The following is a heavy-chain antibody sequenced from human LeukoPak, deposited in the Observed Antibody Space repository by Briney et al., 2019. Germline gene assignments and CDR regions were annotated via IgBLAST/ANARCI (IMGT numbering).Heavy chain of an antibody. CDR3: ARDGVFRFEVGDVYYYYMDV. D-gene: IGHD2-21*02. V-gene: IGHV1-2*02. Sequence: ASVKVSCKASGYTFTGYYMHWVRQAPGQGLEWMGWINPNSGDTKYAQKFQGRVTMTRDTSNNTVYMDLTRLIFDDTAMYYCARDGVFRFEVGDVYYYYMDVWGKGQRSSFP. CDR1: GYTFTGYY. CDR2: INPNSGDT. J-gene: IGHJ6*03.